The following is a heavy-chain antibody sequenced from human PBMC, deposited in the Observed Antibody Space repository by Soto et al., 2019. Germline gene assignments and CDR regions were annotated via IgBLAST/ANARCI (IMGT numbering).Heavy chain of an antibody. D-gene: IGHD2-21*02. Sequence: ASVKVSCKASGYTFTRYSINWVRQAPGQGLEWVGWISNYNGDTKYAEKFQGRVTLTTDTSTTTTYMDLRSLTSDDTAVYFCARADTTASPTGWFDTWGQGTLVTVSS. V-gene: IGHV1-18*04. CDR3: ARADTTASPTGWFDT. CDR2: ISNYNGDT. CDR1: GYTFTRYS. J-gene: IGHJ5*02.